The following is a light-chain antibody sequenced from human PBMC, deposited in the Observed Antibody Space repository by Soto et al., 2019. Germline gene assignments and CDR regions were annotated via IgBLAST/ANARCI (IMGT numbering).Light chain of an antibody. CDR2: GAS. CDR3: QQYNSWPLT. Sequence: EIVMTQSPATLSVSPGERATLSCRASQSVITHLAWYRQKPGQAPRLLIYGASTRATGIPARFSGSGSGTEFTLTISSLQSEDFAVYHCQQYNSWPLTFGGGTKVDIK. CDR1: QSVITH. J-gene: IGKJ4*01. V-gene: IGKV3-15*01.